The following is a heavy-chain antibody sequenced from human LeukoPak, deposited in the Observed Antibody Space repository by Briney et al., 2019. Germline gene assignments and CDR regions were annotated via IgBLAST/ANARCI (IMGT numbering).Heavy chain of an antibody. Sequence: GESLQISCKGSGYSFTSYWIGWVRQLPGKGLEWMGIIYPGDSDTRYSPSFQGQVTISAAKSISTAYLQWSSLKASGTAMYYCARHSIAAAVAYFDYWGQGTLVTVSS. V-gene: IGHV5-51*01. D-gene: IGHD6-13*01. CDR1: GYSFTSYW. CDR3: ARHSIAAAVAYFDY. J-gene: IGHJ4*02. CDR2: IYPGDSDT.